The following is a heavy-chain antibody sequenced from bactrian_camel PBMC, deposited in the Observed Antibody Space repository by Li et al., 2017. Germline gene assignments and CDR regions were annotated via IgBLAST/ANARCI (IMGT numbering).Heavy chain of an antibody. Sequence: QVQLVESGGGSVQAGGSLRLSCAASGYTYISGCMAWFRQPPGKEREGVAAIDDDGDESYADSVKGRFTVSQDTAKNILYLQMNSLKLEDTAMYYCALDTCDADYSEYATTTGEGTQVTVS. CDR1: GYTYISGC. V-gene: IGHV3S6*01. D-gene: IGHD4*01. CDR2: IDDDGDE. J-gene: IGHJ4*01.